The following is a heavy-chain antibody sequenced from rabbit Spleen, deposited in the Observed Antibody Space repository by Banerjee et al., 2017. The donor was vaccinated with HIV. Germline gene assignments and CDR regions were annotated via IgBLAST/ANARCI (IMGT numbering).Heavy chain of an antibody. CDR3: ARDTASSFSSYGMDL. CDR2: IYAGSSGNT. D-gene: IGHD8-1*01. V-gene: IGHV1S45*01. CDR1: GFSFSSSYY. J-gene: IGHJ6*01. Sequence: QEQLKETGGDLVKPGASLTLTCTDSGFSFSSSYYICWVRQAPGKGLEWIACIYAGSSGNTYYASWAKGRFTISKSSSTTVTLQMTSLTAADTATYFCARDTASSFSSYGMDLWGPGTLVPS.